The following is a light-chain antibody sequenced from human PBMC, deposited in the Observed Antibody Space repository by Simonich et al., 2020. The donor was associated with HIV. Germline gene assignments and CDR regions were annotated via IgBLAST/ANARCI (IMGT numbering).Light chain of an antibody. V-gene: IGKV4-1*01. CDR2: WAS. CDR1: QSVLYSSNNKNY. Sequence: DIVMTQSPDSLAVSLGERATINCKSSQSVLYSSNNKNYLAWYQQKPGQPPKLLIYWASTRESGVPDRFSGSGSWTDFTLTISSLEPEDFAVYYCQQRSNWPWTFGQGTKVEIK. J-gene: IGKJ1*01. CDR3: QQRSNWPWT.